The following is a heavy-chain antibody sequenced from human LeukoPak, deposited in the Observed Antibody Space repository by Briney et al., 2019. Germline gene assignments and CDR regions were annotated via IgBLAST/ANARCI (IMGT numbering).Heavy chain of an antibody. CDR1: GGSISTSRHY. J-gene: IGHJ4*02. CDR2: MYYSGST. V-gene: IGHV4-39*01. CDR3: ATTVTTRYYFDS. D-gene: IGHD4-17*01. Sequence: SETLSLTCTVSGGSISTSRHYWGWIRQPPGKGLEWIGSMYYSGSTYYDPSLKSRVTISVDTYKSRFSLKLSSVAAADTAVYYCATTVTTRYYFDSWGQGTLVTVSS.